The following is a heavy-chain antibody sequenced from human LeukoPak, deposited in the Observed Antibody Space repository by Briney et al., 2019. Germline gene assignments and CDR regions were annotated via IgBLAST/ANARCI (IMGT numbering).Heavy chain of an antibody. CDR3: ARGWFGHRLPYFDY. V-gene: IGHV4-39*07. J-gene: IGHJ4*02. Sequence: SETLSLTCTVSDGSISSSSYYWGWIRQPPGKGLEWIGSIYYSGSTYYNPSLKSRVTISVDRSKNQFSLKLSSVTAADTAVYYCARGWFGHRLPYFDYWGQGTLVTVSS. D-gene: IGHD3-10*01. CDR2: IYYSGST. CDR1: DGSISSSSYY.